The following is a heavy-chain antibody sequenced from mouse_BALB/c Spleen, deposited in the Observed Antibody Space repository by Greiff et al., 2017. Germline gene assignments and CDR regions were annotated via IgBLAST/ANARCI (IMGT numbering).Heavy chain of an antibody. V-gene: IGHV5-6-5*01. J-gene: IGHJ3*01. Sequence: EVKVVESGGGLVKPGGSLKLSCAASGFTFSSYAMSWVRQTPEKRLEWVASISSGGSTYYPDSVKGRFTISRDNARNILYLQMSSLRSEDTAMYYCARGGGYVTYWGQGTLVTVSA. CDR2: ISSGGST. D-gene: IGHD1-2*01. CDR1: GFTFSSYA. CDR3: ARGGGYVTY.